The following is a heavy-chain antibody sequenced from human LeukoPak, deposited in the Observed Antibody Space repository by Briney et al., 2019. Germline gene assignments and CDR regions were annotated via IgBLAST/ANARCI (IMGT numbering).Heavy chain of an antibody. J-gene: IGHJ6*02. Sequence: SETLSLTCAVYGGSFSGYYWSWIRQPPGKGLEWIGEINHSGSTNYNPSLKSRVTISVDTSKNQFSLKLSSVTAADTAVYYCASLPAADSNYYGMDVWGQGTTVTVSS. CDR1: GGSFSGYY. V-gene: IGHV4-34*01. CDR2: INHSGST. CDR3: ASLPAADSNYYGMDV. D-gene: IGHD2-2*01.